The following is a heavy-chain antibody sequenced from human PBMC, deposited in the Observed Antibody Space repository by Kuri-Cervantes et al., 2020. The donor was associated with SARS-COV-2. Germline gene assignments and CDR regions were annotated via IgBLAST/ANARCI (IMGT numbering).Heavy chain of an antibody. D-gene: IGHD6-19*01. CDR2: IYYSGST. Sequence: SETLSLTCTVPGGSVSSGSHYWSWIRQPPGKGLEWIGYIYYSGSTNYNPSLKSRVTISVDTSKNQFSLKLSSVTAADTAVYYCARDGAGVAVAGTSNWFDPWGQGTLVTVSS. V-gene: IGHV4-61*01. CDR1: GGSVSSGSHY. CDR3: ARDGAGVAVAGTSNWFDP. J-gene: IGHJ5*02.